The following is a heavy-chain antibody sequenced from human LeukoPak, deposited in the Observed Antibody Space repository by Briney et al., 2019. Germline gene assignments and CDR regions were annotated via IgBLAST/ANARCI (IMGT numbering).Heavy chain of an antibody. V-gene: IGHV3-21*01. J-gene: IGHJ4*02. CDR3: ARVRAGVIGIDY. CDR1: GFTFSSYG. D-gene: IGHD2/OR15-2a*01. Sequence: GGSLRLSCAASGFTFSSYGMNWVRQARGKGLEWVSSISSSSSYIYYADSVKGRFTISRDNAKNSLYLQMNSLRAEDTAAYYCARVRAGVIGIDYWGQGTLVTVSS. CDR2: ISSSSSYI.